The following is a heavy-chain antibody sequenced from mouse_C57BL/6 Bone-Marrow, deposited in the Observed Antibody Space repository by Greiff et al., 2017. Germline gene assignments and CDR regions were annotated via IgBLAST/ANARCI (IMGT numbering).Heavy chain of an antibody. CDR3: ARGRGDYFDY. CDR2: IDPEDGET. D-gene: IGHD3-3*01. V-gene: IGHV14-2*01. Sequence: EVQLQQSGAELVKPGASVKLSCTASGFNIKDYYMHWVKQRTEQGLEWIGRIDPEDGETKYAPKFPGKATITADTSSNTAYLQLSSLTSADTAVYYCARGRGDYFDYWGQGTTLTVAS. CDR1: GFNIKDYY. J-gene: IGHJ2*01.